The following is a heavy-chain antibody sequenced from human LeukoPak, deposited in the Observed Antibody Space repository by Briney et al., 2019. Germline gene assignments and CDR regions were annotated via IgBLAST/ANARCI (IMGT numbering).Heavy chain of an antibody. D-gene: IGHD1-26*01. V-gene: IGHV1-18*01. J-gene: IGHJ4*02. CDR3: ARDPRVAATRVDY. CDR1: GYTFTSYG. Sequence: ASVKVSCKTSGYTFTSYGISWVRKAPGQWLEWMGWISAYNGDTNFAQKVQDRVTMTTDTSTSTAYMELRSLRSDDTAVYFCARDPRVAATRVDYWGQGTLVTVSS. CDR2: ISAYNGDT.